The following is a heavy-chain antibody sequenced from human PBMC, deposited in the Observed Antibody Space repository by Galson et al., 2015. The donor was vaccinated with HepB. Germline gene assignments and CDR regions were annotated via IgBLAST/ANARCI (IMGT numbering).Heavy chain of an antibody. Sequence: SLRLSCAASGFTFRSYAMSWVRQAPGKGLEYVSTISDDDYRYYADSVKGRFTISRDNSMNTVYLQMDSLRAEDTAVYYCAKGGNWDSRYFDYWGQGSLVTVSS. V-gene: IGHV3-23*01. J-gene: IGHJ4*02. CDR1: GFTFRSYA. CDR3: AKGGNWDSRYFDY. D-gene: IGHD7-27*01. CDR2: ISDDDYR.